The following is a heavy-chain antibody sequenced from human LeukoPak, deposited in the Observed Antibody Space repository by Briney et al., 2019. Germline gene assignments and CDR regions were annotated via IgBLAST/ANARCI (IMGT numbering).Heavy chain of an antibody. CDR1: GGSFSGYY. D-gene: IGHD3-9*01. J-gene: IGHJ3*02. CDR3: ARRNLYYDILTGADAFDI. V-gene: IGHV4-34*01. CDR2: INHSGST. Sequence: PSETLSLTCAVYGGSFSGYYWSWIRQPPGKGLEWIGEINHSGSTNYNPSLKSRVTISVDTSKNQFSLKLSSVTAADTALYYCARRNLYYDILTGADAFDIWGQGTMVTVSS.